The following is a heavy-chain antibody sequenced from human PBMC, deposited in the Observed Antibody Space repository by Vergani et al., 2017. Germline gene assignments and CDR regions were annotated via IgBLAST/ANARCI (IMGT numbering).Heavy chain of an antibody. D-gene: IGHD5-12*01. CDR2: IIPIFGIA. CDR3: ARMVVATIKDYYYGMDV. V-gene: IGHV1-69*17. Sequence: QVQLVQSGAEVKKPGSSVKVSCKASGGTFSSYAISWVRKAPGQGLEWVGGIIPIFGIATYAQQFPGRVTITADKSTSTAYMELSSLRSEDTAVYYCARMVVATIKDYYYGMDVWGQGTTVTVSS. J-gene: IGHJ6*02. CDR1: GGTFSSYA.